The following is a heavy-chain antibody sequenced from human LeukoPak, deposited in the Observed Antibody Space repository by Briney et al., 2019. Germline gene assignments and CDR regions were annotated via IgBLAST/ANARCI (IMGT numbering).Heavy chain of an antibody. CDR2: IYYSGST. CDR3: ARRVRGGPLDY. CDR1: GGSISSNDYY. Sequence: SETLSLTCTVSGGSISSNDYYWDWIRQPPGMGLEYIGSIYYSGSTYYNPSLKSRVTISVDTSKNQFSLKLSSVTAADTAVYYCARRVRGGPLDYWGQGTLVTVSS. J-gene: IGHJ4*02. V-gene: IGHV4-39*01. D-gene: IGHD3-10*01.